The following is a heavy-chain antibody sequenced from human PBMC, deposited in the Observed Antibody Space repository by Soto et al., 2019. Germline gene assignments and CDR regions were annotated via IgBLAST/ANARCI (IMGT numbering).Heavy chain of an antibody. V-gene: IGHV3-30*18. J-gene: IGHJ4*02. CDR2: VSHDGRNR. D-gene: IGHD6-19*01. Sequence: VQLVESGGGVVQPGRSLRLSCAASGFTFSDYAMHWVRQAPGKGLEWVAVVSHDGRNRHYADYVKGRFILSRDSSKNTVSLEMTSLRAEDTAVHYCAKGGRQWLVTSDFNYWGQGALVTVSS. CDR1: GFTFSDYA. CDR3: AKGGRQWLVTSDFNY.